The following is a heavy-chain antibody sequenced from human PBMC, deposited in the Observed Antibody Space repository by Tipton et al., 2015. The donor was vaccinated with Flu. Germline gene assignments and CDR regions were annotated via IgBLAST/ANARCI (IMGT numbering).Heavy chain of an antibody. CDR1: GYTLTSYG. CDR3: ARDDSSPSWGYYYYGMDV. Sequence: QLVQSGAEVKKPGASVKVSCKASGYTLTSYGISWVRQAPGQGLEWMGWISAYNGNTNYAQKLQGRVTMTTDTSTSTAYMELRSLRSDDTAVYYCARDDSSPSWGYYYYGMDVWGQGTTVTVPS. V-gene: IGHV1-18*01. CDR2: ISAYNGNT. D-gene: IGHD6-6*01. J-gene: IGHJ6*02.